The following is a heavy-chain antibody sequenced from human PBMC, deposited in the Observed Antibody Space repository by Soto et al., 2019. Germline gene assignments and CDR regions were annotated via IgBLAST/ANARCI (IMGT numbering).Heavy chain of an antibody. CDR1: GFTFSSYS. Sequence: PGGSLRLSCAASGFTFSSYSMNWVRQAPGKGLEWVSYISSSSSTIYYADSVKGRFTISRDNARNSLYLQMNSLRDEDTAVYYCAREFLEWLLVPCPMDVWGQGTTVTVSS. D-gene: IGHD3-3*01. CDR3: AREFLEWLLVPCPMDV. CDR2: ISSSSSTI. J-gene: IGHJ6*02. V-gene: IGHV3-48*02.